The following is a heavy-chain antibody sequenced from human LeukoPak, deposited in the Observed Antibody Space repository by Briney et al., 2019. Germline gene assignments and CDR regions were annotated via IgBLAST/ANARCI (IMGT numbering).Heavy chain of an antibody. CDR1: GLTFSSHG. V-gene: IGHV3-64D*06. J-gene: IGHJ4*02. CDR3: WVNYHNDIYPFDF. Sequence: PGGSLRLSCSASGLTFSSHGMNWVRQAPGKGLEYLSAISRNGESAYYADSVKGRFTVSRDNSNNTLYLHMTSVKVEDTAVYFCWVNYHNDIYPFDFWGQGALVTASS. CDR2: ISRNGESA. D-gene: IGHD3-16*02.